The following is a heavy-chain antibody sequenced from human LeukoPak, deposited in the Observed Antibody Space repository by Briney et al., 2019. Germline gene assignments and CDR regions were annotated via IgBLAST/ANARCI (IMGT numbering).Heavy chain of an antibody. D-gene: IGHD1-26*01. Sequence: GGSLRLSCAASGFIFSNYGMHWVRQAPGKGLEWVTFIRYDGSNKYYADSVKGRFTISRDNSRNTLYLQMNSLRAEDTAVYYCAKDSNSGSYPDDAFDIWGQGTMVTVSS. CDR3: AKDSNSGSYPDDAFDI. CDR1: GFIFSNYG. J-gene: IGHJ3*02. V-gene: IGHV3-30*02. CDR2: IRYDGSNK.